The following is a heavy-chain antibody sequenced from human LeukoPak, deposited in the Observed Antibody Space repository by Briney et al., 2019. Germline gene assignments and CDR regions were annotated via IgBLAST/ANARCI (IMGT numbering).Heavy chain of an antibody. J-gene: IGHJ4*02. CDR1: GFTFSTYW. D-gene: IGHD2-21*02. CDR2: INQDENHR. V-gene: IGHV3-7*03. Sequence: GGSLRLSCTASGFTFSTYWMTWVRQAPGKGLEWVASINQDENHRHYVPSARGRFTISRDSSTNTLYLQMNSLRAEDTAIYYCAKDLDVVVTTLDYWGQGTLVTVSS. CDR3: AKDLDVVVTTLDY.